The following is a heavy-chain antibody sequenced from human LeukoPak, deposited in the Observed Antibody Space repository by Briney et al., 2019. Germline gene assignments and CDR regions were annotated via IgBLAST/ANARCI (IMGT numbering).Heavy chain of an antibody. V-gene: IGHV4-34*01. J-gene: IGHJ4*02. CDR3: ARDPTTVMTVPWYFHT. Sequence: SETLSLTCAVYDGAFTGYFWNWIRQSPGRGLEWIGEINHRGSTNYNPSLKSRLTISVDTSKNQFSLRLTSVTAADTGVYFCARDPTTVMTVPWYFHTWGQGTLVTVSS. D-gene: IGHD4-11*01. CDR1: DGAFTGYF. CDR2: INHRGST.